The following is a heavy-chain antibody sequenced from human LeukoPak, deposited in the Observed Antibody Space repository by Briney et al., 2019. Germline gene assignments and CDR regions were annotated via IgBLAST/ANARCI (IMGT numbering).Heavy chain of an antibody. CDR3: ARDRAAGSDWLDP. CDR2: IYYNGST. V-gene: IGHV4-59*01. D-gene: IGHD3-10*01. J-gene: IGHJ5*02. CDR1: GGSIGLYH. Sequence: SETLSLTCTVSGGSIGLYHWSWIRQPPGKGLEWIGYIYYNGSTKYNPSLKSRLTMSVDTSKKQFSLNMTPMTAADTAVYYCARDRAAGSDWLDPWGQGTLVTVSS.